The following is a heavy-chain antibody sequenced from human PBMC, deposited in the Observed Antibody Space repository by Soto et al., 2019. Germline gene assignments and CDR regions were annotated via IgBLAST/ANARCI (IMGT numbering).Heavy chain of an antibody. J-gene: IGHJ3*02. CDR3: ARSGSYYAFDI. D-gene: IGHD1-26*01. Sequence: GGSLRLSCAASGFTFSDYYMDWVRQAQGKGLEWVGRTRNKANSYTTEYAASVKGRFSISREESKNTLYLQMDSLKSEDTAVYYCARSGSYYAFDIWGQGTMVAVS. CDR2: TRNKANSYTT. CDR1: GFTFSDYY. V-gene: IGHV3-72*01.